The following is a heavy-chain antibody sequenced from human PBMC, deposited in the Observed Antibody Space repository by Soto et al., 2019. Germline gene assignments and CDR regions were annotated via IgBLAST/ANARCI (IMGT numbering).Heavy chain of an antibody. CDR3: AKDLGDYGLDYYYYGMDV. CDR2: ISGSGGST. J-gene: IGHJ6*02. V-gene: IGHV3-23*01. D-gene: IGHD4-17*01. CDR1: GFTFSSYA. Sequence: ESGGGLVQPGGSLRLSCAASGFTFSSYAMSWVRQAPGKGLEWVSAISGSGGSTYYADSVKGRFTISRDNSKNTLYLQMNSLRAEDTAVYYCAKDLGDYGLDYYYYGMDVWGQGTTVTVSS.